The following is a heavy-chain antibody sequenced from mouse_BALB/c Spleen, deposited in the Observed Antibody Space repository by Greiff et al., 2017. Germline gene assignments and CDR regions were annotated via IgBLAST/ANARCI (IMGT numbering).Heavy chain of an antibody. D-gene: IGHD1-1*02. J-gene: IGHJ2*01. V-gene: IGHV5-17*02. Sequence: DVHLVESGGGLVQPGGSRKLSCAASGFTFSSFGMHWVRQAPEKGLEWVAYISSGSSTIYYADTVKGRFTISRDKPKNTLFLQMTSLRSEDTAMYYCASGSFDYWGQGTTLTVSS. CDR1: GFTFSSFG. CDR2: ISSGSSTI. CDR3: ASGSFDY.